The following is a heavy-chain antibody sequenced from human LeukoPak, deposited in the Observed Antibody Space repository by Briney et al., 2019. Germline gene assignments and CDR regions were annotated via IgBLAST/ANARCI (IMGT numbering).Heavy chain of an antibody. CDR2: IWYDGSNK. CDR3: AKDHRRDGYNFDRY. V-gene: IGHV3-33*06. CDR1: GFTFSSYG. Sequence: GGSLRLSCAASGFTFSSYGMHWVRQAPGKGLELVAVIWYDGSNKYYADSVKGRFTISRDNSKNTLYLQMNSLRAEDTAVYYCAKDHRRDGYNFDRYWGQGTLVTVSS. D-gene: IGHD5-24*01. J-gene: IGHJ4*02.